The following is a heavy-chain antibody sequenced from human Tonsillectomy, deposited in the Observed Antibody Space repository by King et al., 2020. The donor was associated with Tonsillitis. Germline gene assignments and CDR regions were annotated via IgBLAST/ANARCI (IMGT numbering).Heavy chain of an antibody. CDR2: ISYDATNK. CDR3: AASLNADYGDYASHY. J-gene: IGHJ4*02. D-gene: IGHD4-17*01. V-gene: IGHV3-30*01. CDR1: GFTFSSYA. Sequence: VQLVESGGGVVQPGRSLRLSCAASGFTFSSYAIHWVRQAPGKGLEWVALISYDATNKYYADSVKGRFTISKDNSKNTLYRQMNSLRTEDTAVYYCAASLNADYGDYASHYWGQGTLVTVSS.